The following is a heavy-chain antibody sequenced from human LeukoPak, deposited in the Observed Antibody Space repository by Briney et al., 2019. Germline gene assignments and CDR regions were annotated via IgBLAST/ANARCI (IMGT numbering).Heavy chain of an antibody. D-gene: IGHD2-2*01. CDR1: GYTFTGYY. CDR3: ARVVTYQLLTSNYLDY. V-gene: IGHV1-2*02. J-gene: IGHJ4*02. CDR2: INPNSGGT. Sequence: ASVKVSCKASGYTFTGYYMHWVRQAPGQGLEWMGWINPNSGGTKYAQKFQGRVTMTRDTSISTAYMELRSLRSDDTAVYYCARVVTYQLLTSNYLDYWGQGTLVTVSS.